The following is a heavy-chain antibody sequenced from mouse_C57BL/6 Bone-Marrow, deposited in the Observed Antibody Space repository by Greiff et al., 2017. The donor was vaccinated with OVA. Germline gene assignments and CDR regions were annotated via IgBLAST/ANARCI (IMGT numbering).Heavy chain of an antibody. J-gene: IGHJ3*01. CDR3: AREVWTGWAY. Sequence: VNVVESGAELARPGASVKLSCKASGYTFTSYCISWVKQRPGQGLEWIGEIYPSSGNTNYNEKFKGKATLTADKSSSTAYMELSSLTSEDSEVYVMAREVWTGWAYWGQGTLVTVSA. CDR2: IYPSSGNT. D-gene: IGHD3-3*01. V-gene: IGHV1-81*01. CDR1: GYTFTSYC.